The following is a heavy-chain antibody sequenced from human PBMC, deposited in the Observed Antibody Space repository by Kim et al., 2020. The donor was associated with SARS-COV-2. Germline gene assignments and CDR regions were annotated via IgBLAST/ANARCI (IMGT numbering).Heavy chain of an antibody. Sequence: GGSLRLSCTASGFFFSGYAMTWVRQAPGKGLEWVSFISTKSSYIYYGDSLKGRFTVTRDDATNPLYLQMSGLSTDDTAVYYCARVRSGDYNYPMDAWGQGTAGTVS. CDR3: ARVRSGDYNYPMDA. CDR2: ISTKSSYI. J-gene: IGHJ6*02. D-gene: IGHD6-19*01. V-gene: IGHV3-21*01. CDR1: GFFFSGYA.